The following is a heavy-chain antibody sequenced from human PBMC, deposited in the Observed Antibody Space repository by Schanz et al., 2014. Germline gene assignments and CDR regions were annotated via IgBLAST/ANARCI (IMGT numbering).Heavy chain of an antibody. D-gene: IGHD4-17*01. CDR1: GYTFISYG. CDR3: ARGYGDSPTDF. V-gene: IGHV1-18*01. Sequence: QVQLEQSGAEVKKPGASVKVSCKASGYTFISYGIKWVRQAPGQGLEWMGWISAYNGNTNYAQKFQGRVTITADRSTSTAYMELSSLRSEDTAVYYCARGYGDSPTDFWGQGTLVTVSS. J-gene: IGHJ4*02. CDR2: ISAYNGNT.